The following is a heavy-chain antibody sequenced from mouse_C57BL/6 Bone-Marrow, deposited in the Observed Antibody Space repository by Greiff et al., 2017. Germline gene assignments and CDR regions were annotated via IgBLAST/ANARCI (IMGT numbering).Heavy chain of an antibody. CDR3: ERDLYYYGSLDY. V-gene: IGHV1-49*01. Sequence: LQQPGAELVRPGSSVKLSCKASYFAFMASAMHWVKQRPGHGLEWLGSFTMSSDAAESSENFKGKATLTANTSSSTACMELSSLTSEDSAVDYCERDLYYYGSLDYWGQGTTLTVAS. CDR2: FTMSSDAA. D-gene: IGHD1-1*01. J-gene: IGHJ2*01. CDR1: YFAFMASA.